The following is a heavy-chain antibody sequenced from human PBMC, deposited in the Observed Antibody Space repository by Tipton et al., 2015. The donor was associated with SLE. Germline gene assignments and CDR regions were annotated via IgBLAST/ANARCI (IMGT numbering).Heavy chain of an antibody. J-gene: IGHJ6*03. CDR2: VYYTGNT. Sequence: TLSLTCIVSGDSISSSSYYWGWIRQPPGKGLEWVGTVYYTGNTFYNPSLKSRVTISVDTSRNQFSLTLSSVTAADTAVYYCARTGAYSNFFYYYYMDVWSEGTTVTVSS. CDR1: GDSISSSSYY. V-gene: IGHV4-39*07. CDR3: ARTGAYSNFFYYYYMDV. D-gene: IGHD4-11*01.